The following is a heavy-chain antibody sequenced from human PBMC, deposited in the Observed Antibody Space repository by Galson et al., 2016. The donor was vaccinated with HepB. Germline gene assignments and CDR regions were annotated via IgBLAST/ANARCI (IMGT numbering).Heavy chain of an antibody. Sequence: SLRLSCAASGFTFSNAWMTWARQAPGKGLEWVGRIKSETDGGTAVYAAPVKGRFTISRDGSKNTLHLQMDSLITEDTAVYYCATLSKGAIDFRGQGTLVTVSS. D-gene: IGHD4/OR15-4a*01. J-gene: IGHJ4*02. CDR1: GFTFSNAW. V-gene: IGHV3-15*01. CDR2: IKSETDGGTA. CDR3: ATLSKGAIDF.